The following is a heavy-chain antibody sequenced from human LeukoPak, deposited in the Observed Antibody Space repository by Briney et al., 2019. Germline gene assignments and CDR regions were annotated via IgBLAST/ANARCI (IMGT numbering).Heavy chain of an antibody. CDR3: ARDFMIVVPAARYYYYYMDV. D-gene: IGHD2-2*01. J-gene: IGHJ6*03. V-gene: IGHV1-46*01. CDR2: INPSGGST. Sequence: ASVKVSCKASGYTFTSYYMHWVRQAPGQGLEWMGIINPSGGSTSYAQKFQGRVTMTRDMSTSTVYMELSRLRSDDTAAYYCARDFMIVVPAARYYYYYMDVWGKGTTVTISS. CDR1: GYTFTSYY.